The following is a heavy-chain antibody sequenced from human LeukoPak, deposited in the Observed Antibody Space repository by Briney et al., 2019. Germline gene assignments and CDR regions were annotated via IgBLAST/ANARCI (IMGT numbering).Heavy chain of an antibody. V-gene: IGHV4-61*02. J-gene: IGHJ6*03. D-gene: IGHD1-1*01. CDR2: IYTSGST. CDR1: GGSISSGSYY. Sequence: TLSLTCTVSGGSISSGSYYWSWIRQPAGKGLEWIGRIYTSGSTNYNPSLKSRVTISVDTSKNQFSLKLGSVTAADTAVYYCARDPLEDHYMDVWGKGTTVTVSS. CDR3: ARDPLEDHYMDV.